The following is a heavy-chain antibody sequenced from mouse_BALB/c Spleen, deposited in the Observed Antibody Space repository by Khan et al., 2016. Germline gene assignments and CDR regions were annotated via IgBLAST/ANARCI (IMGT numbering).Heavy chain of an antibody. D-gene: IGHD2-2*01. J-gene: IGHJ2*01. V-gene: IGHV14-3*02. Sequence: VRLQQSGAELVKPGASVKLSCTASDFNIKDTYMHWVKQRPEQGLEWIGRIDPANGNTKYDPKFQGKATITADTSSNTAYLQLSSLTSEDSAFYYCARSRLRSFDYWGQGTTLTVSS. CDR1: DFNIKDTY. CDR2: IDPANGNT. CDR3: ARSRLRSFDY.